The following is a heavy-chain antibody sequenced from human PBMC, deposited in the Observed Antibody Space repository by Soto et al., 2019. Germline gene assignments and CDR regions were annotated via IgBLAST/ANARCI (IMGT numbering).Heavy chain of an antibody. V-gene: IGHV1-69*13. CDR1: GGTFSSYA. J-gene: IGHJ6*02. Sequence: SVKVSCKASGGTFSSYAISWVRQAPGQGLEWMGGIIPIFGTANYAQKFQGRVTITADESASTAYMELSSLRSEDTAVYYCARRDPHGMDVWGQGTTVTVSS. CDR2: IIPIFGTA. CDR3: ARRDPHGMDV.